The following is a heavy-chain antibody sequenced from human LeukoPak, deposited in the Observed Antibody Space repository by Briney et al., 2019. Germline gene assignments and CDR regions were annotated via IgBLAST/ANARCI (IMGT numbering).Heavy chain of an antibody. D-gene: IGHD6-13*01. Sequence: SQTLSLTCALSADSVSSNSAAWNWIRQSPSRGLEWLGRTYYRSKLYNDYAVSVKSRITINPHTSKNQFSLQLNSVTPEDTAVYYCARTGYSSTWFPWGFDPWGQGTLVTVSS. CDR3: ARTGYSSTWFPWGFDP. CDR1: ADSVSSNSAA. V-gene: IGHV6-1*01. CDR2: TYYRSKLYN. J-gene: IGHJ5*02.